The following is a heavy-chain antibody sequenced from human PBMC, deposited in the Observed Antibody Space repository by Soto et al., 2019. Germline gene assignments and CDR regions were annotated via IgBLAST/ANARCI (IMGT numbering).Heavy chain of an antibody. J-gene: IGHJ3*02. D-gene: IGHD6-6*01. V-gene: IGHV4-38-2*01. Sequence: SETLSLTCAVSGDSISSGYYWAWIRQPQGKGLEWIGSIYHSGSTYYNPALKSRVTIAVDTSKNQFSLKLSSVTAADTAVYYCARVVASIAARNAFDIWGQGTMVTVSS. CDR1: GDSISSGYY. CDR3: ARVVASIAARNAFDI. CDR2: IYHSGST.